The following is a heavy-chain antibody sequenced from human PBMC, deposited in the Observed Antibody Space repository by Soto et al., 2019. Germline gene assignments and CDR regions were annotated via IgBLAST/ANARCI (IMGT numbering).Heavy chain of an antibody. V-gene: IGHV5-51*01. CDR3: AARVGSSPLYYYGVDV. J-gene: IGHJ6*02. Sequence: XESLKISCKGSGYRFTNYLVVWVRQMPGKGLEWMGIIDPGDSDTRYSPSFQGQVTISVDKSISTAYLQWSSLKASDTAMYYCAARVGSSPLYYYGVDVWGQGTTVTVSS. CDR1: GYRFTNYL. D-gene: IGHD3-10*01. CDR2: IDPGDSDT.